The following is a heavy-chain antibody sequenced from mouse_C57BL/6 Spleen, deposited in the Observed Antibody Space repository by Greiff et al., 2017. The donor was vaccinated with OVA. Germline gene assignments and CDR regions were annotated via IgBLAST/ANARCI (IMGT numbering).Heavy chain of an antibody. V-gene: IGHV5-12*01. CDR3: ARQNWDGGFAY. D-gene: IGHD4-1*01. CDR1: GFTFSDYY. J-gene: IGHJ3*01. Sequence: EVQGVESGGGLVQPGGSLKLSCAASGFTFSDYYMYWVRQTPEKRLEWVAYISNGGGSTYYPDTVKGRFTISRDNAKNTLYLQMSRLKSEDTAMYYCARQNWDGGFAYWGQGTLVTVSA. CDR2: ISNGGGST.